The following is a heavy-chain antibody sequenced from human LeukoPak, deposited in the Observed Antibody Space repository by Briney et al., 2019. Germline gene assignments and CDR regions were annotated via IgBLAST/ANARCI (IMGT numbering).Heavy chain of an antibody. D-gene: IGHD5-24*01. Sequence: GGSLRLSCATSGFTLSLAWMHWVRQAPGKGLEWVSRIKYDGSYTNYVDSVKGRFTISRDNARNTLSLHMISLRAEDTAVYFCVRDGDAYNFDFWGQGVLVTVSS. J-gene: IGHJ4*02. CDR3: VRDGDAYNFDF. V-gene: IGHV3-74*01. CDR1: GFTLSLAW. CDR2: IKYDGSYT.